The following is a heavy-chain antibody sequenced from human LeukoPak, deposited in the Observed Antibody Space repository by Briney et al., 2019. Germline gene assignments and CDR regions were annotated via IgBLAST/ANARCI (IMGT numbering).Heavy chain of an antibody. CDR3: TRDAYESTVADAFDI. D-gene: IGHD6-19*01. V-gene: IGHV3-23*01. CDR2: IINSGGTP. Sequence: PGGSLRLSCAASGFTFSSYAMTWVRQAPAKGLEWVSTIINSGGTPYYSDSVKGRFTISRDISRNTLYLHMTSLRAEDTAIYYCTRDAYESTVADAFDIWGQGTMVTVSS. J-gene: IGHJ3*02. CDR1: GFTFSSYA.